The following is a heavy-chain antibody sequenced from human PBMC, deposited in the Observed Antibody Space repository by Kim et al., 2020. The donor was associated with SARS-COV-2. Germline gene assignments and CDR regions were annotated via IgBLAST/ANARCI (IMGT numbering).Heavy chain of an antibody. V-gene: IGHV1-58*01. CDR1: GFTFSTSA. Sequence: SVKVSCKASGFTFSTSAVQWVRQARGQRLEWIGWIVVGSGTTNYAQKFQERVRITRDMSTTTAYMELSSLRSEDTAVYYCASRGTGDNWYFDLWGRGTPITVSS. J-gene: IGHJ2*01. CDR3: ASRGTGDNWYFDL. CDR2: IVVGSGTT. D-gene: IGHD7-27*01.